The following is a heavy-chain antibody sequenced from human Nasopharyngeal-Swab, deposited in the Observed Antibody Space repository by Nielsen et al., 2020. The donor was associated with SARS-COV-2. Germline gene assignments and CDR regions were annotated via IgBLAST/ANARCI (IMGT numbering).Heavy chain of an antibody. CDR2: INHSGST. V-gene: IGHV4-34*01. Sequence: SETLSLTCAVYGGSFSGYYWSWIRQPPGKGLEWIGEINHSGSTNYNPSLKSRVTISVDTSKNQFSLKLSSVTAADTAVYYCARASGIAAAGRAPIDYWGQGTLVTVSS. D-gene: IGHD6-13*01. CDR1: GGSFSGYY. J-gene: IGHJ4*02. CDR3: ARASGIAAAGRAPIDY.